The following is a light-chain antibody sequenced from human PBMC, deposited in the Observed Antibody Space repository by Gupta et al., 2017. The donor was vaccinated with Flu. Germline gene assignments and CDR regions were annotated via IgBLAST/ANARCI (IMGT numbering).Light chain of an antibody. Sequence: ATLSVSPGESAPRSCRASQSVGSTLAWYQQKHGQAPRLLIYGASTRATGIPARFSGSGYGTEFTLTISSRQSEDFAVYYCQQHNNWPPITFGQGTRLEIK. CDR3: QQHNNWPPIT. CDR1: QSVGST. J-gene: IGKJ5*01. CDR2: GAS. V-gene: IGKV3D-15*01.